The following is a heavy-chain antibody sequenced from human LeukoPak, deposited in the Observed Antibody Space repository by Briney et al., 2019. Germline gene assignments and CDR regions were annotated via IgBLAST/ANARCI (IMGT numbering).Heavy chain of an antibody. Sequence: GGSLRLSCAASGFTFSSYAMHWVRQAPGKGLEWVAVISYDGSNKYYADSVKGRFTISRDNSKNTLYLQMNSLRAEDTAAYYCARAAAGQDYFDYWGQGTLVTVSS. J-gene: IGHJ4*02. CDR2: ISYDGSNK. V-gene: IGHV3-30*01. CDR3: ARAAAGQDYFDY. D-gene: IGHD6-13*01. CDR1: GFTFSSYA.